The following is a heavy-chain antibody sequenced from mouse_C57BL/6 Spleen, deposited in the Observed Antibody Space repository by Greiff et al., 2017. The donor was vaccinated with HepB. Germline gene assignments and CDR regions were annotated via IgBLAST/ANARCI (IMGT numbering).Heavy chain of an antibody. V-gene: IGHV1-82*01. J-gene: IGHJ1*03. CDR3: ARPTTTWYFDV. D-gene: IGHD1-1*01. Sequence: QVQLQQSGPELVKPGASVKISCKASGYAFSSSWMNWVKQRPGKGLEWIGRIYPGDGDTNYNGKFKGKATLTADKSSSTAYMQLSSLTSEDSAVYFCARPTTTWYFDVWGTGTTVTVSS. CDR1: GYAFSSSW. CDR2: IYPGDGDT.